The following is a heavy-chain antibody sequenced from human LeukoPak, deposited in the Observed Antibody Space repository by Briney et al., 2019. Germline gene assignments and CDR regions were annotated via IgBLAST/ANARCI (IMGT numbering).Heavy chain of an antibody. Sequence: PGGSLRLSCAASGFTVSSNYMSWVRQAPGKGLEWVANIKQDGSEKYYVDSVKGRFTISRDNAKNSLYLQMNSLRAEDTAVYYCARDLRERVLLWFGESYYYYYGMDVWGQGTTVTVSS. V-gene: IGHV3-7*01. CDR2: IKQDGSEK. D-gene: IGHD3-10*01. J-gene: IGHJ6*02. CDR3: ARDLRERVLLWFGESYYYYYGMDV. CDR1: GFTVSSNY.